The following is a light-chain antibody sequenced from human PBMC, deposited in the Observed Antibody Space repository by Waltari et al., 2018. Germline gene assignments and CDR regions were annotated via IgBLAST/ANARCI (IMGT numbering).Light chain of an antibody. CDR3: QQYYANPQT. CDR2: WAS. Sequence: DIVMTQSPDSLAVSLGERATINCKSSQSVLYSSNNKNYLAWYQKKPGQPPKLLIYWASTRESVVPDRFSGSGSGTDFTLTISSLQAEDVAVYYCQQYYANPQTFGQGTRVEIK. V-gene: IGKV4-1*01. J-gene: IGKJ1*01. CDR1: QSVLYSSNNKNY.